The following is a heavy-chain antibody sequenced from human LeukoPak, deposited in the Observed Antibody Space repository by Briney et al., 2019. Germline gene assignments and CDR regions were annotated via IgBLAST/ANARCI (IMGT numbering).Heavy chain of an antibody. J-gene: IGHJ4*02. Sequence: PGGSLRLSCAASGFTFSSYSMNWVRQAPGKGLEWVSSISSSSSYIYYADSVKGRFTISRDNAKNSLYLQVNSLRAEDTAVYYCARDGSGSGWYGYWGQGTLVTVSS. D-gene: IGHD6-19*01. CDR2: ISSSSSYI. CDR1: GFTFSSYS. V-gene: IGHV3-21*01. CDR3: ARDGSGSGWYGY.